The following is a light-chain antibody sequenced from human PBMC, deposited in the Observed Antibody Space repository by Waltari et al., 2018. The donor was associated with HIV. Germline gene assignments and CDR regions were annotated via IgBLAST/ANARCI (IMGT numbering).Light chain of an antibody. Sequence: DIQMTQPQPSLSAPVGDRVTITCRTSESIPNCLNWYHQKPGKAPKLLIYATFNLQNGVPSRFSGSGSGTDFTLTISSLQPEDFATYYCQQTCYTPLTFGGGTKVDIK. CDR2: ATF. CDR1: ESIPNC. CDR3: QQTCYTPLT. V-gene: IGKV1-39*01. J-gene: IGKJ4*01.